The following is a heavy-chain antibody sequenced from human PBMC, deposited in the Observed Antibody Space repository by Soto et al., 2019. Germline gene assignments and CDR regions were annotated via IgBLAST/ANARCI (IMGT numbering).Heavy chain of an antibody. Sequence: SETLSLTCTVSGGSISSGVYYWSWIRHHPGKGLEWIGYIYYSGSTYYNPSLKSRVTISVDTSKKQFSLKLSSVTAADTAVYYCARDRGGSSWYYHVYYYVMDVWGQGTPVTV. V-gene: IGHV4-31*03. D-gene: IGHD6-13*01. CDR2: IYYSGST. J-gene: IGHJ6*02. CDR3: ARDRGGSSWYYHVYYYVMDV. CDR1: GGSISSGVYY.